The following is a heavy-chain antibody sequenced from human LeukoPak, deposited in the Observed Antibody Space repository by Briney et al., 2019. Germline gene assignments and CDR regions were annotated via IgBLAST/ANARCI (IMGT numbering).Heavy chain of an antibody. V-gene: IGHV3-23*01. CDR1: GFAFRNYW. D-gene: IGHD3-22*01. CDR3: AKTDSMIVVVISPGGY. Sequence: GGSLRLSCVASGFAFRNYWMYWVRQGPGKGLEWVSAISGSGGSTYYADSVKGRFTISRDNSKNTLYLQMNSLRAEDTAVYYCAKTDSMIVVVISPGGYWGQGTLVTVSS. J-gene: IGHJ4*02. CDR2: ISGSGGST.